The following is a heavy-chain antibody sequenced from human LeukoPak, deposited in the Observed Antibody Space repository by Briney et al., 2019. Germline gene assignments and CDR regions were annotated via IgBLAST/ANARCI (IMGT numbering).Heavy chain of an antibody. CDR3: ARDTVTMGSDAFDI. Sequence: SETLSLTCTVSGGSISSYYWSWIRQPAGKGLEWIGRIYTSGSTNYNPSLKSRVTMSVDTSKKQFSLKLSSVTAADTAVYYCARDTVTMGSDAFDIWGQGTMVTVSS. CDR1: GGSISSYY. D-gene: IGHD4-17*01. CDR2: IYTSGST. J-gene: IGHJ3*02. V-gene: IGHV4-4*07.